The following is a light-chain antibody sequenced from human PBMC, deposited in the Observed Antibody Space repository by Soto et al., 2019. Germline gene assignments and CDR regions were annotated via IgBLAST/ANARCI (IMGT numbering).Light chain of an antibody. CDR2: GAS. J-gene: IGKJ1*01. V-gene: IGKV3-15*01. CDR3: QQYNNWWT. Sequence: EIVMNQSPATLSVYTGERATLSCRASQSVSSNLAWYQQKPGQAPRLLIYGASTRATGIPARFSGSGSGTEFTLTISSLQSEDFAVYYCQQYNNWWTFGQGTKVDIK. CDR1: QSVSSN.